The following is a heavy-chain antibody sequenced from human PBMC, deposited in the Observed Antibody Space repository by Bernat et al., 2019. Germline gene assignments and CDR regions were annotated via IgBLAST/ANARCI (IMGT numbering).Heavy chain of an antibody. J-gene: IGHJ3*02. CDR1: RFTISSYA. V-gene: IGHV3-23*04. CDR2: ISQSGGST. CDR3: AKASGSYDGRGAFDI. Sequence: EVQLVESGGGLVQPGGSLKVSCAASRFTISSYAMSWVRQAPGKGLEWVSGISQSGGSTNYADSVKGRFTISRDNSKNTLYLQMNSLRAEDTAVYYCAKASGSYDGRGAFDIWGQGTMVTVSS. D-gene: IGHD1-26*01.